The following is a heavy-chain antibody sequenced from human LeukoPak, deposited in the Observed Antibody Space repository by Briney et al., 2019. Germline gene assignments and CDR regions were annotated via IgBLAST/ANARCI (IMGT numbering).Heavy chain of an antibody. J-gene: IGHJ4*02. CDR3: ARRILPYSYGFDY. Sequence: GGSLRLSCAASGFTFSSYAMSWVRQAPGKGLEWVSTISGSGGSTYYADSVKGRFTISRDNSKNTLYLQMNSLRAEDTAVYYCARRILPYSYGFDYWGQGTLVTVSS. CDR1: GFTFSSYA. CDR2: ISGSGGST. V-gene: IGHV3-23*01. D-gene: IGHD5-18*01.